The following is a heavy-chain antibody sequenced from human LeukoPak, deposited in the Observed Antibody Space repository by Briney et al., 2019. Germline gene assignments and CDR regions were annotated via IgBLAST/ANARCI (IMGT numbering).Heavy chain of an antibody. V-gene: IGHV3-74*01. J-gene: IGHJ4*02. Sequence: NSVGGTTFYADSVKGRFTISRDNAKNTLYLQMNSLRAEDTAVYYCARRHSGQRLAWDYWGQGTLVTVSS. D-gene: IGHD5-12*01. CDR3: ARRHSGQRLAWDY. CDR2: NSVGGTT.